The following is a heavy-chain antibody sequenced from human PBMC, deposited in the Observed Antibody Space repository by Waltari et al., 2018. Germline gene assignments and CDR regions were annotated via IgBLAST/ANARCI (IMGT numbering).Heavy chain of an antibody. J-gene: IGHJ6*02. Sequence: QVQLVQSGAGVKKPGSSVKVSCKASGGTFSSYAISWVRQAPGHGLEWMGGIIPSCGTANYAQKFQGRVTITADESTSTAYMELSSLRSEDTAVYYCAREAYSNYYYYGMDVWGQGTTVTVSS. CDR2: IIPSCGTA. D-gene: IGHD4-4*01. CDR1: GGTFSSYA. CDR3: AREAYSNYYYYGMDV. V-gene: IGHV1-69*12.